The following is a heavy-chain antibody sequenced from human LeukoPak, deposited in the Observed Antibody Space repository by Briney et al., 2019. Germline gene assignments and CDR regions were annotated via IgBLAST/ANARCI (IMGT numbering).Heavy chain of an antibody. J-gene: IGHJ3*02. CDR3: ARTAYCSGGSCLTDDAFDI. CDR2: MNPNSGNT. V-gene: IGHV1-8*03. Sequence: ASVKVSCKASGYSFTGHYMHWVRQATGQGLEWMGWMNPNSGNTGYAQKFQGRVTITRNTSISTAYMELSSLRSEDTAVYYCARTAYCSGGSCLTDDAFDIWGQGTMVTVSS. CDR1: GYSFTGHY. D-gene: IGHD2-15*01.